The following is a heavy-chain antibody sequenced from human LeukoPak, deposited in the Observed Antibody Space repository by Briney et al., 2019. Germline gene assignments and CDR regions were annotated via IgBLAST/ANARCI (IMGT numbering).Heavy chain of an antibody. CDR3: ARVAPYYYYGMDV. CDR1: GYTFTSYA. Sequence: ASVKVSCKASGYTFTSYAMHWVRQAPGQRLEWMGWINAGSGNTKYSQKFQGRVTITRDTSASTAYMELSSLRSEDTAVYYCARVAPYYYYGMDVWGQGTTVTVSS. J-gene: IGHJ6*02. V-gene: IGHV1-3*01. CDR2: INAGSGNT.